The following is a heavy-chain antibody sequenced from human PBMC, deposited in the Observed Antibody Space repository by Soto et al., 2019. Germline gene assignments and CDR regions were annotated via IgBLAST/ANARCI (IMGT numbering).Heavy chain of an antibody. D-gene: IGHD2-15*01. CDR2: INHSGST. Sequence: SETLSLTCAVYGGSFSGYYWSWIRQPPGKGLEWIGEINHSGSTNYNPSLKSRVTISVDTSKNQFSLKLSSVTAADTAVYYCARGRLRTKNWFDPWGQGTLVTVS. CDR3: ARGRLRTKNWFDP. J-gene: IGHJ5*02. V-gene: IGHV4-34*01. CDR1: GGSFSGYY.